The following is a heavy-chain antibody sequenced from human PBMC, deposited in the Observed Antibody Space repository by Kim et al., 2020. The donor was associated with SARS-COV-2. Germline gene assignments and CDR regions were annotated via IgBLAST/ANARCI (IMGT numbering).Heavy chain of an antibody. V-gene: IGHV3-23*01. CDR1: GFTFSSYA. Sequence: GGSLRLSCAASGFTFSSYAMSWVRQAPGKGLEWVSAISGSGGSTYYADSVKGRFTISRDNSKNTLYLQMNSLRAEDTAVYYCAKQLVVVPAAIPNFDYWGQGTLVTVSS. CDR3: AKQLVVVPAAIPNFDY. D-gene: IGHD2-2*02. CDR2: ISGSGGST. J-gene: IGHJ4*02.